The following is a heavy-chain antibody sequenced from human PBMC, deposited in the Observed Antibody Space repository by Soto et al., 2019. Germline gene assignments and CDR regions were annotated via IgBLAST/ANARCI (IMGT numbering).Heavy chain of an antibody. CDR3: ARTLVDIVVVVAGYWFDP. CDR1: GYTFTSYG. J-gene: IGHJ5*02. V-gene: IGHV1-18*04. D-gene: IGHD2-15*01. CDR2: ISAYNGNT. Sequence: GASVNVSCKASGYTFTSYGISWVRQAPGQGLEWMGWISAYNGNTNYAQKLQGRVTMTTDTSTSTAYMELRSLRSDDTAVYYCARTLVDIVVVVAGYWFDPWGQGTLVTVSS.